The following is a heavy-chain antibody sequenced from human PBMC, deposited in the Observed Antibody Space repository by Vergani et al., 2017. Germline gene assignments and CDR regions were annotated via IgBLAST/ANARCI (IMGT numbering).Heavy chain of an antibody. CDR1: EYTFSNYY. Sequence: QVQVVQSGAEVKKSGASVKVSCKTSEYTFSNYYMHWVRQAPGQGLEWMGIINPSGGHTNYAQKFQGRVTITRDTSTSTVYMELSSLRSEDTAIYYCARGDYGILTGYRYWGQGTLVTVSA. CDR2: INPSGGHT. D-gene: IGHD3-9*01. CDR3: ARGDYGILTGYRY. J-gene: IGHJ4*02. V-gene: IGHV1-46*03.